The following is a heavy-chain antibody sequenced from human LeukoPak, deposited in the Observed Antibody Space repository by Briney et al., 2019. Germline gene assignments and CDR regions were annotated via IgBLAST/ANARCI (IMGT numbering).Heavy chain of an antibody. CDR2: INPSGGST. CDR1: GYTFTGYF. CDR3: AAVNGGFDY. J-gene: IGHJ4*02. Sequence: GASVKVSCKASGYTFTGYFMHWVRQAPGQGLDWMGIINPSGGSTSYGQKFQGRVTMTRDTSTSTVYMELSSLRSEDTAVYYCAAVNGGFDYWGQGTLVTVSS. V-gene: IGHV1-46*01. D-gene: IGHD7-27*01.